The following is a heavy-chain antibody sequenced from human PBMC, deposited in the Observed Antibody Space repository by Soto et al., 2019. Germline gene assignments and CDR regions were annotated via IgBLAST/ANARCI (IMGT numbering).Heavy chain of an antibody. V-gene: IGHV1-8*01. CDR3: ARPYFDILTRSSGNWIHP. J-gene: IGHJ5*02. Sequence: ASVKVSCKASGYTFTSYDINWVRQATGQGLEWMGWMNPNSGNTGYAQKFQGRVTMTRNTSISTAYMELSSLRSEDTAVYYCARPYFDILTRSSGNWIHPSGQATLVTVSS. CDR1: GYTFTSYD. D-gene: IGHD3-9*01. CDR2: MNPNSGNT.